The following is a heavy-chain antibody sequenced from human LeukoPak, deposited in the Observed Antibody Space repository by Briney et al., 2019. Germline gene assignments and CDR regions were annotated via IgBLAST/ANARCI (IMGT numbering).Heavy chain of an antibody. CDR2: IKQDGSEK. Sequence: PGGSLRLSCAASGFTVSNNYMNWVRQAPGKGLEWVANIKQDGSEKYYVDSVKGRFTISRDNAKNSLYLQMNSLRAEDTAVYYCARHSSGWYYYYYYMDVWGKGTTVTVSS. V-gene: IGHV3-7*01. J-gene: IGHJ6*03. CDR3: ARHSSGWYYYYYYMDV. CDR1: GFTVSNNY. D-gene: IGHD6-19*01.